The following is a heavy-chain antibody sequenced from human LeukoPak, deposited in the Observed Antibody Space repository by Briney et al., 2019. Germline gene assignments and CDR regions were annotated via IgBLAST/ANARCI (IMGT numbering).Heavy chain of an antibody. V-gene: IGHV1-69*04. CDR3: ATREKTFRPPGYPDAFDI. CDR2: IIPILGIA. Sequence: GSSVKVSCKASGGTFSSYAISWVRQAPGQGLEWMGRIIPILGIANYAQKFQGRVTITADKSTSTAYMELSSLRSEDTAVYYCATREKTFRPPGYPDAFDIWGQGTMVTVSS. D-gene: IGHD5-12*01. J-gene: IGHJ3*02. CDR1: GGTFSSYA.